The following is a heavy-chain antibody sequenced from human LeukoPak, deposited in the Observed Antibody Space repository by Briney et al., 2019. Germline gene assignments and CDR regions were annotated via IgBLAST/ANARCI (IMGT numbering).Heavy chain of an antibody. D-gene: IGHD2/OR15-2a*01. CDR1: GFTFSSYA. V-gene: IGHV3-30*04. Sequence: PGGSLRLSCAASGFTFSSYAMHWVRQAPGKGLEWVAVISYDGSNKYYADSVKGRFTISRDNSKNTLYLQMNSLRAEDTAVYYCASDRIYWGQGTLVTVSS. CDR3: ASDRIY. CDR2: ISYDGSNK. J-gene: IGHJ4*02.